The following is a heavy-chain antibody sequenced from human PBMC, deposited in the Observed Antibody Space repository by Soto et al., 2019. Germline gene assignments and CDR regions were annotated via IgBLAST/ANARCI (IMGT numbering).Heavy chain of an antibody. J-gene: IGHJ4*02. V-gene: IGHV6-1*01. CDR2: TYYKSKWYN. CDR3: ARDTPAKGSYFDY. Sequence: QTLSLTCANSGDSVSSNSVAWNWIRQSPSRGLEWLGRTYYKSKWYNDYAVSVKSRITINPDTSKNQFSLQLNSVTPEDTAVYYCARDTPAKGSYFDYWGQGTLVPVPS. CDR1: GDSVSSNSVA. D-gene: IGHD1-26*01.